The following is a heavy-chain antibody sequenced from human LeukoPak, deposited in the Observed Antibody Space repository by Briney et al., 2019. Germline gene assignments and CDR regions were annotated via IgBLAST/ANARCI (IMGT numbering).Heavy chain of an antibody. D-gene: IGHD5-18*01. J-gene: IGHJ4*02. CDR3: ARSDRGYSYGPFDY. V-gene: IGHV3-74*01. CDR1: GFTFSSYW. CDR2: INSDGSST. Sequence: GGSLRLSCAATGFTFSSYWMHWVRQARGKGVVGVSRINSDGSSTSNADSVKGRVTISRDSDKGTIYLQMKSLRADDTAMYYCARSDRGYSYGPFDYWGQGTLVTVSS.